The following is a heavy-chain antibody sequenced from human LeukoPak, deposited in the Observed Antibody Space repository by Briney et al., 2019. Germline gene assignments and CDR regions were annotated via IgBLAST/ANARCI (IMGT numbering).Heavy chain of an antibody. CDR3: ARRSPWGGDYYFDY. CDR2: INHSGST. V-gene: IGHV4-34*01. J-gene: IGHJ4*02. CDR1: GGSISSYY. D-gene: IGHD2-21*01. Sequence: SETLSLTCTVSGGSISSYYWSWIRQPPGKGLEWIGEINHSGSTNYNPSLKSRVTISVDTSKNQFSLKLSSVTAADTAVYYCARRSPWGGDYYFDYWGQGTLVTVSS.